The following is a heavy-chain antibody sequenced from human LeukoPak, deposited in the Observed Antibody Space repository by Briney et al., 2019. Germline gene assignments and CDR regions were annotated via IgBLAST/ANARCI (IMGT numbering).Heavy chain of an antibody. V-gene: IGHV3-30*03. J-gene: IGHJ5*02. D-gene: IGHD3-22*01. Sequence: GGSLRLSCAASGFIFSSYGMHWVRQAPGKGLEWVAVISYDGINKYYADSVKGRFTISRDNAKNSLYLQMNSLRAEDTAVYYCAREGDSSGYYYVPWFDPWGQGTLVTVSS. CDR3: AREGDSSGYYYVPWFDP. CDR2: ISYDGINK. CDR1: GFIFSSYG.